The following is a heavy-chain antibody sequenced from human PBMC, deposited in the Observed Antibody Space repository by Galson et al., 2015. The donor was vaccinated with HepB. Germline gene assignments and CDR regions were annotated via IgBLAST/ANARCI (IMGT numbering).Heavy chain of an antibody. Sequence: SVKVSCKASGGTFSSYAISWVRQAPGQGLEWMGGIIPIFGTANYAQKFQGRVTITADESTSTAYMELSSLRSEDTAVYYCARDRGYYYDSSGYYYGVGWGQGTLVTVSS. J-gene: IGHJ4*02. V-gene: IGHV1-69*13. CDR2: IIPIFGTA. CDR3: ARDRGYYYDSSGYYYGVG. D-gene: IGHD3-22*01. CDR1: GGTFSSYA.